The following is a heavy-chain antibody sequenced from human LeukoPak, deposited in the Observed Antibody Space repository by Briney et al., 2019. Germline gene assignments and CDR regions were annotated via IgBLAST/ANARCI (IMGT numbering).Heavy chain of an antibody. CDR3: VRNLAVAGTCYDS. D-gene: IGHD6-19*01. J-gene: IGHJ4*02. CDR2: IKQDGSDR. CDR1: GFTFRNYW. Sequence: GGSLRLSCAASGFTFRNYWMSWVRQAPGTGLEWVANIKQDGSDRNYVTSVRGRFTISRDNAESSLFLQMNSLRAEDTAVYYCVRNLAVAGTCYDSWGQGTLVTVSS. V-gene: IGHV3-7*03.